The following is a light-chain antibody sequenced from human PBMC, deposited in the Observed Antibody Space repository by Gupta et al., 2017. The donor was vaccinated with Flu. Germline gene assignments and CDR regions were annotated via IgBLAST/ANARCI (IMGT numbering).Light chain of an antibody. J-gene: IGKJ1*01. CDR1: QSVLYSSNNKNY. Sequence: DIVMTQPPDSLAVSLGERATINCKSSQSVLYSSNNKNYLAWYQQKPGQPPKLLIYWASTRESGVPDRFSGSGSGTDFTLTISSLQAEDEAVYYCQQDYSTPRAFGQGTKVEIK. CDR2: WAS. CDR3: QQDYSTPRA. V-gene: IGKV4-1*01.